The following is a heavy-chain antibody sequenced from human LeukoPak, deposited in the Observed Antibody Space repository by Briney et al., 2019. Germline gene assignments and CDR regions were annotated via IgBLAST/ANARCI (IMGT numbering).Heavy chain of an antibody. V-gene: IGHV3-23*01. CDR3: VRDLDWGAFDV. Sequence: GGSLRLSCAGSGFTFSNYSMNWVRPAPGKGLEWVSGISPSGDITYYADSVMGRFTISRDNRKSTVSLQMNSLRPEDTALYYCVRDLDWGAFDVWGQGTMVTVSS. CDR1: GFTFSNYS. J-gene: IGHJ3*01. D-gene: IGHD3/OR15-3a*01. CDR2: ISPSGDIT.